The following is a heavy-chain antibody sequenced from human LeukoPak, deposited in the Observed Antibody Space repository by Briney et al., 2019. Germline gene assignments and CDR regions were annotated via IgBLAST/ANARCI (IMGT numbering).Heavy chain of an antibody. J-gene: IGHJ6*02. CDR2: IYYSGST. CDR1: GSSISSSGHY. D-gene: IGHD3-3*01. V-gene: IGHV4-39*01. Sequence: SEILSLTCAVTGSSISSSGHYWGWIRQPPGKGLDLIGSIYYSGSTYYDPSLKSRVTISVDTSKNQFSLKLSSVTAADTAVYYCAREYLRYYDFWSGLYSIGSYYYGMDVWGQGTTVTVSS. CDR3: AREYLRYYDFWSGLYSIGSYYYGMDV.